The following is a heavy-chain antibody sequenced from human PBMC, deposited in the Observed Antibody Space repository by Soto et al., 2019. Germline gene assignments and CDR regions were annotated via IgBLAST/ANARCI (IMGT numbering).Heavy chain of an antibody. V-gene: IGHV1-69*13. J-gene: IGHJ4*02. CDR2: IIPIFGTA. CDR3: ARGGDSSSWYSFDY. D-gene: IGHD6-13*01. Sequence: SVKFSCKASGGTFSSYAIIWVRQAPGQGLEWMGVIIPIFGTANYAQKFQGRVTITADESTSTAYMELSSLRSEDTAVYYCARGGDSSSWYSFDYWGQGTLVTVSS. CDR1: GGTFSSYA.